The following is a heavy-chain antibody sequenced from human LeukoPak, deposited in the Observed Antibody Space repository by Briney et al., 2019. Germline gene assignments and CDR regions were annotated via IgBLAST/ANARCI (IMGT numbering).Heavy chain of an antibody. Sequence: KPSETLSLTCTVSGGSIRSNYWSWIRQTPGKGLEWIAYINYSGNTNNNPSLKSQVTISIDTSKSQFSLKLSSVTAADTAIYYCARHGQDTGNFYAHFDYWGQGTLVTVSS. D-gene: IGHD1-26*01. J-gene: IGHJ4*02. CDR3: ARHGQDTGNFYAHFDY. CDR2: INYSGNT. V-gene: IGHV4-59*08. CDR1: GGSIRSNY.